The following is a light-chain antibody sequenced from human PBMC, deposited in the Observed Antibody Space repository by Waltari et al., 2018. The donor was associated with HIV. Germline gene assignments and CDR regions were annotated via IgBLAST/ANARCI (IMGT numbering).Light chain of an antibody. CDR3: AAWDDSLNVVV. Sequence: QSVLTQPPSVSEGPGQEVIISCSGRRSNIGVNAVNWYQHLPGKPPKLLVFSSVVLASGVSDRFSGSRSGTSASLAIRGVQSDDEGLYYCAAWDDSLNVVVFGGGTKLSVL. V-gene: IGLV1-36*01. CDR2: SSV. CDR1: RSNIGVNA. J-gene: IGLJ2*01.